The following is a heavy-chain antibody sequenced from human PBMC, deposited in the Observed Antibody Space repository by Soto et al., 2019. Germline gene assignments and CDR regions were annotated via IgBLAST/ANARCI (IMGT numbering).Heavy chain of an antibody. CDR2: IYSDGRT. D-gene: IGHD3-22*01. CDR1: GFTVSNNY. V-gene: IGHV3-66*01. Sequence: EVQLVESGGGLVQPGVSLRLSCAASGFTVSNNYLSWVRQAPGRGLEWVSVIYSDGRTFYADSVKGRFTISRDNSKNTLYLEMIGLGVEETAVYYCARDPTDSRTSDDWGQGALVTVSS. CDR3: ARDPTDSRTSDD. J-gene: IGHJ4*02.